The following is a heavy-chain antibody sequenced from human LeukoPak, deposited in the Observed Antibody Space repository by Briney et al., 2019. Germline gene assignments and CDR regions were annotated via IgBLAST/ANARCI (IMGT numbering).Heavy chain of an antibody. D-gene: IGHD4-17*01. Sequence: SETLSLTCTVSGGSISSSSYYWGWIRQPPGKGLEWIGSIYYSGSTYYNPSLKSRVTISVDTSKNQFSLKLSSVTAADTAVYYCARTDYGDYQDWGQGTLVTVSS. V-gene: IGHV4-39*07. CDR2: IYYSGST. J-gene: IGHJ4*02. CDR3: ARTDYGDYQD. CDR1: GGSISSSSYY.